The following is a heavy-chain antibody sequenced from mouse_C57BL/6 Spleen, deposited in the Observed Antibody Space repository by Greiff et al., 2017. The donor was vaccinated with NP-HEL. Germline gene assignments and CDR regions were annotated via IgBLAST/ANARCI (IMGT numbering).Heavy chain of an antibody. Sequence: VQLQQSGAELVKPGASVKISCKASGYAFSSYWMNWVKQRPGKGLEWIGQIYPGDGDTNYNGKFKGKATLTADKSSSTAYMQLSSLTSEDSAVYFCERKGGYSNLPYWYLDVWGTGTTVTVSS. CDR3: ERKGGYSNLPYWYLDV. V-gene: IGHV1-80*01. CDR2: IYPGDGDT. D-gene: IGHD2-5*01. CDR1: GYAFSSYW. J-gene: IGHJ1*03.